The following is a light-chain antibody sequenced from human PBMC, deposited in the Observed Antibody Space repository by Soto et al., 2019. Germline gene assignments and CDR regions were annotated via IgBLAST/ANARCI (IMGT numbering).Light chain of an antibody. Sequence: DIQMTQSPSTLSASVGDRVTITCRASQSVTNWLAWYQQKPGKAPNLLIYYASRLQSGIPSRFIGSGSGTEFTLTISSLQPDDFATYYCQQYTTYPYTFGQGTKLEIK. V-gene: IGKV1-5*01. J-gene: IGKJ2*01. CDR1: QSVTNW. CDR3: QQYTTYPYT. CDR2: YAS.